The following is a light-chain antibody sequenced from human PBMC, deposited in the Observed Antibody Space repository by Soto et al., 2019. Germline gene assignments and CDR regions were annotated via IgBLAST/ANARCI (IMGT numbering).Light chain of an antibody. CDR2: GAS. V-gene: IGKV3-20*01. CDR3: QQYSSSPLT. Sequence: TQSPSSLSASVGDRATLSCRASQSVSSSYLAWYQQKPGQAPRLLIYGASSRATGIPDRFSGSGSGTDFTLTISRLEPEDFAVYYCQQYSSSPLTFGGGTKVDIK. J-gene: IGKJ4*01. CDR1: QSVSSSY.